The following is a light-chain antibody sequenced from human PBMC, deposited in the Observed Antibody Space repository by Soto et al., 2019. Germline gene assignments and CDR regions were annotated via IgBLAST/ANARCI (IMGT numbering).Light chain of an antibody. CDR1: QSVSSN. J-gene: IGKJ2*01. CDR2: GAS. Sequence: EIVMTQSPATLSVSPGERATLSCRASQSVSSNLAWYHQKPGQAPRLLIYGASTRATGIPARFSGSGSGTEFTLTISSLQSEDFAVYYCQQYNTWPYPFGQGTKLAIK. V-gene: IGKV3-15*01. CDR3: QQYNTWPYP.